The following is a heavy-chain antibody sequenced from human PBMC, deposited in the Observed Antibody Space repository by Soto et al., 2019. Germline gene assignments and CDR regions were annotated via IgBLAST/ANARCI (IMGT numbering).Heavy chain of an antibody. CDR2: IYWDDDK. J-gene: IGHJ4*02. V-gene: IGHV2-5*02. CDR1: GFSLSTSGVG. D-gene: IGHD3-16*02. CDR3: AHTGRGYHRFEY. Sequence: QITLKESGPTLVKPTQTLTLTCTFSGFSLSTSGVGVGWIRQPPGKALEWLALIYWDDDKRYSPSLNSRITITKDASTSLAVLTVTNTDPVATATYYGAHTGRGYHRFEYWGQGTLVTVSS.